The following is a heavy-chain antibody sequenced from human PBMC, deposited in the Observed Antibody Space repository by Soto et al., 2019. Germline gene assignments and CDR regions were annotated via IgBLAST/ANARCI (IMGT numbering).Heavy chain of an antibody. CDR3: AKDLRTLLLGLDY. J-gene: IGHJ4*01. D-gene: IGHD2-15*01. CDR1: GFTFSSYG. V-gene: IGHV3-30*18. CDR2: ISYDGSNK. Sequence: QVQLVESGGGVVQPGRSLRLSCAASGFTFSSYGMHWVRQAPGKGLEWVAVISYDGSNKYYADSVKGRFTISRDNSKNSLYLQKNRLRAEDTAVYYCAKDLRTLLLGLDYWGHGTLVTVSS.